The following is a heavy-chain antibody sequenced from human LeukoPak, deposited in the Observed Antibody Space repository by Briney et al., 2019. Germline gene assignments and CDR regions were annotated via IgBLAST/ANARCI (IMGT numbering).Heavy chain of an antibody. CDR3: ARCYYDILTGYSDFDY. CDR2: IKQDGSEK. Sequence: PGGSLRLSCAASGFTFSSYWMSWVRQAPGKGLGWVANIKQDGSEKYYVDSVKGRFTISRDNAKNSLYLQMNSLRAEDTAVYYCARCYYDILTGYSDFDYWGQGTLVTVSS. CDR1: GFTFSSYW. D-gene: IGHD3-9*01. V-gene: IGHV3-7*03. J-gene: IGHJ4*02.